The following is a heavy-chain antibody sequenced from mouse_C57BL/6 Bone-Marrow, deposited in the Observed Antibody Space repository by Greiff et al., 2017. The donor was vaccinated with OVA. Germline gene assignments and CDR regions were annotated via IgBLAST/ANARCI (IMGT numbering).Heavy chain of an antibody. CDR3: ARKRYPWYFDV. V-gene: IGHV1-64*01. Sequence: QVQLKQPGAELVKPGASVKLSCKASGYTFTSYWMHWVKQRPGQGLEWIGMIHPNSGSTNYNEKFKSKATLTVDKSSSTAYMQLSSLTSEDSAVYYCARKRYPWYFDVWGTGTTVTVSS. D-gene: IGHD1-1*01. CDR2: IHPNSGST. CDR1: GYTFTSYW. J-gene: IGHJ1*03.